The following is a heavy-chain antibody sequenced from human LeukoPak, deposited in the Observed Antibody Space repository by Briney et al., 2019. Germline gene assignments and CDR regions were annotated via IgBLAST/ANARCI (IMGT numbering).Heavy chain of an antibody. V-gene: IGHV3-21*06. CDR2: ITSGSTSI. J-gene: IGHJ4*02. CDR3: ARSALRSHDY. Sequence: GGSLRLSCAVSGFDFSGYSMNWVRQAPGKEPEWVASITSGSTSIYFRDSLKGRFTISRDNAQNTLFLEMNGLRAEDSAVYYCARSALRSHDYWGQGTLVTVSS. CDR1: GFDFSGYS. D-gene: IGHD4-17*01.